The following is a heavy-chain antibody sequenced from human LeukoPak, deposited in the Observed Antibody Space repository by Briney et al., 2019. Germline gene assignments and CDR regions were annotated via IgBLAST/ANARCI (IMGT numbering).Heavy chain of an antibody. Sequence: ASVKVCCKASGYTFTGYYMHWVRQAPGQGLEWMGWINPNSGGTNYAQKFQGRVTMTRDTSISTAYMELSRLRSDDTAVYYCARGSYYDFWSGYQYYYYGMDVWGQGTTVTVSS. CDR3: ARGSYYDFWSGYQYYYYGMDV. CDR2: INPNSGGT. CDR1: GYTFTGYY. J-gene: IGHJ6*02. D-gene: IGHD3-3*01. V-gene: IGHV1-2*02.